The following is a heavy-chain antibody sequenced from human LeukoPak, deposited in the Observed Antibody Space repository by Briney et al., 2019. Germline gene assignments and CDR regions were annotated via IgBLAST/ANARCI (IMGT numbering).Heavy chain of an antibody. V-gene: IGHV4-34*01. CDR1: GGSFSGYH. CDR3: ARGGGYCGSTSCYNDY. Sequence: SETLSLTCAVYGGSFSGYHWSWIRQPPGKGLEWIGELNHSGSTNYNPALKSPVTISADRPKNQFSLKLSSVTDADTAVYYCARGGGYCGSTSCYNDYWGQGTLVTVSS. J-gene: IGHJ4*02. CDR2: LNHSGST. D-gene: IGHD2-2*02.